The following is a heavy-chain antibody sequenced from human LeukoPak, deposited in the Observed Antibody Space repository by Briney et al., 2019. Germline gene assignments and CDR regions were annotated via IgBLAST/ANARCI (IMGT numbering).Heavy chain of an antibody. CDR2: IIPIFGTA. D-gene: IGHD6-19*01. V-gene: IGHV1-69*05. J-gene: IGHJ4*02. Sequence: SVKVSCKASGGTFSSYAISWVRQAPGQGLEWMGRIIPIFGTANYAQKFQGRVTITTDESTSTAYMELSSPRSEDTAVYYCARVMAVADDFDYWGQGTLVTVSS. CDR1: GGTFSSYA. CDR3: ARVMAVADDFDY.